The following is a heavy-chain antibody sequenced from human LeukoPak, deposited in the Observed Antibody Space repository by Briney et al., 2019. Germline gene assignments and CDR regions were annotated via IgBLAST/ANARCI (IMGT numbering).Heavy chain of an antibody. CDR1: GYTFTGYY. CDR3: ASDYGSGSYYPLPYYYGMDV. J-gene: IGHJ6*02. CDR2: INTNSGGT. V-gene: IGHV1-2*04. D-gene: IGHD3-10*01. Sequence: ASVKVSCTASGYTFTGYYMHWVRKGPGQGVEWMGWINTNSGGTNYVQKVQGWVTMTSDTAISTAYMELSRLRSDDTAVYYRASDYGSGSYYPLPYYYGMDVGGQASTAT.